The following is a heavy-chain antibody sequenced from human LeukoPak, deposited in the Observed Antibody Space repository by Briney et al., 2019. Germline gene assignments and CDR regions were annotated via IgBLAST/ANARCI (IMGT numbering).Heavy chain of an antibody. J-gene: IGHJ4*02. CDR3: ARGLRRLATG. V-gene: IGHV1-18*01. CDR1: GYTFTSYG. Sequence: GASVKVSCKASGYTFTSYGISWVRQAPGQGLEWMGWISAYNGNTNYAQKLQGRVTMTRNTSISTAYMELSSLRSEDTAVYYCARGLRRLATGWGQGTLVTVSS. CDR2: ISAYNGNT. D-gene: IGHD6-19*01.